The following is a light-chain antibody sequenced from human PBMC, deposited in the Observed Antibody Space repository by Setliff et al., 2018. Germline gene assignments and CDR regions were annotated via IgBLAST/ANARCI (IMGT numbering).Light chain of an antibody. CDR3: TSYTSTFNYV. V-gene: IGLV2-11*01. CDR1: SSDVGGYNY. J-gene: IGLJ1*01. CDR2: DVT. Sequence: SVLTQPRSVSGSPGQSVTISCTGTSSDVGGYNYVSWYQQHPGKAPKLMIYDVTNRPSGVSNRFSGSKSGNTASLTISGLQAEDEADYYCTSYTSTFNYVFGTGTKVTVL.